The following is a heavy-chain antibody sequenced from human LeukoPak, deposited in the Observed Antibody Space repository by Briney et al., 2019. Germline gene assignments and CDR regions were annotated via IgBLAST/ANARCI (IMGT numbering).Heavy chain of an antibody. Sequence: ASVKVSCKASGYTFTSYYMHWVRQAPGQGLEWMGIINPSGGSTSYAQKFQGRVTMTRDMSTSTVYMELSSLRSEDTAVYYCARGRISPKNCGGDCYSFHFDYWGQGTLVTVSS. V-gene: IGHV1-46*01. J-gene: IGHJ4*02. CDR2: INPSGGST. CDR3: ARGRISPKNCGGDCYSFHFDY. CDR1: GYTFTSYY. D-gene: IGHD2-21*02.